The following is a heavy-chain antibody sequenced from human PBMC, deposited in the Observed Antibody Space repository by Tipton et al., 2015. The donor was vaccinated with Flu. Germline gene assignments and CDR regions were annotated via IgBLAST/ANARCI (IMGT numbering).Heavy chain of an antibody. J-gene: IGHJ4*02. CDR2: IKQDGSEK. Sequence: SLRLSCAASGFTFSSYWMSWVRQAPGKGLEWVANIKQDGSEKYYVDSVKGRFTISRDNSKNTLYLQMNSLRAEDTAVYYCARGRYGGNLPDYVFDYWGQGTLVTVSS. CDR1: GFTFSSYW. V-gene: IGHV3-7*01. CDR3: ARGRYGGNLPDYVFDY. D-gene: IGHD4-23*01.